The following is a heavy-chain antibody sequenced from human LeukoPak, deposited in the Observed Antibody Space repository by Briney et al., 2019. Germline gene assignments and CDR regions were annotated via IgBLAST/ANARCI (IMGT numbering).Heavy chain of an antibody. CDR1: GYTFTGYY. D-gene: IGHD6-13*01. CDR2: INPNSGGT. J-gene: IGHJ4*02. CDR3: ARERDGIAAAGREIDY. Sequence: GASVKVSCKASGYTFTGYYMHWVRQAPGQGLEWMGWINPNSGGTNYAQKFQGRVTMTRDTSISTAYMELSRLRSDDTAVYYCARERDGIAAAGREIDYWGQGTLVTVSS. V-gene: IGHV1-2*02.